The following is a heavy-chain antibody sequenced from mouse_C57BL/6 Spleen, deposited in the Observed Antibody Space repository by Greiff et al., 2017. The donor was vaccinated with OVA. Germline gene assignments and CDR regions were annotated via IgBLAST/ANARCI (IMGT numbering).Heavy chain of an antibody. D-gene: IGHD1-1*01. CDR2: IYPGDGDT. CDR3: ARSEGPFYYGSSLFAY. V-gene: IGHV1-82*01. CDR1: GYAFSSSW. Sequence: VQLQQSGPELVKPGASVKISCKASGYAFSSSWMNWVKQRPGKGLEWIGRIYPGDGDTNYNGKFKGKATLTADKSSSTAYMQLSSLTSEDSAVYFCARSEGPFYYGSSLFAYWGQGTLVTVSA. J-gene: IGHJ3*01.